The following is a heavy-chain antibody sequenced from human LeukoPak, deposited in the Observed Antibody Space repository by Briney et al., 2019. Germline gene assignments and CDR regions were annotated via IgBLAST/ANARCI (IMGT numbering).Heavy chain of an antibody. D-gene: IGHD4-17*01. J-gene: IGHJ4*02. Sequence: GGSLRLSCAASGFTFSSSNMNWVRQAPGKGLEWVPSISSSSSYIYYADSVKGRFTISRDNAKNSLYLQMNSLRAEDTAVYYCARREDYGDYRDLPGSWLTVTYYFDYWGQGTLVTVSS. CDR2: ISSSSSYI. CDR1: GFTFSSSN. V-gene: IGHV3-21*01. CDR3: ARREDYGDYRDLPGSWLTVTYYFDY.